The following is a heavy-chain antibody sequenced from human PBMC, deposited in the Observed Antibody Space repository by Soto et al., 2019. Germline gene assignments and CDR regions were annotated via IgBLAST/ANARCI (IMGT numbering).Heavy chain of an antibody. V-gene: IGHV4-59*01. J-gene: IGHJ3*02. CDR2: IYYSGNT. Sequence: ASETLSLTCTVSGGTISSYYWSWIRQPPGKGLEWIGYIYYSGNTNYNPSLKSRVTISIDTSKTQFSLKLRSVTGADTALYFCARSISARPEADIWGQGTMVTVSS. CDR3: ARSISARPEADI. D-gene: IGHD6-6*01. CDR1: GGTISSYY.